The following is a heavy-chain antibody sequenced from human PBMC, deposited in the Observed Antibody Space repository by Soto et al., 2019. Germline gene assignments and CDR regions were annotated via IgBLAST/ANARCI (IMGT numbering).Heavy chain of an antibody. CDR1: GFTFSSYA. V-gene: IGHV3-23*01. CDR3: AKDLSPQRGKSGPKLAPDY. Sequence: TAGSLRLSCAASGFTFSSYAMSWVRQAPGKGLEWVSAISGSGGSTYYADSVKGRFTISRDNSKNTLYLQMNSLRAEDTAVYYCAKDLSPQRGKSGPKLAPDYWGQGTLVTVSS. D-gene: IGHD1-1*01. J-gene: IGHJ4*02. CDR2: ISGSGGST.